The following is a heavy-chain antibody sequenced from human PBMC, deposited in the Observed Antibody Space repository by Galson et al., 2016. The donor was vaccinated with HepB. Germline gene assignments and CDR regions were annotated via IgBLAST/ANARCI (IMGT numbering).Heavy chain of an antibody. CDR3: ARDRIDRFNYYDNSGLGY. V-gene: IGHV1-46*01. CDR2: INPTGGRT. J-gene: IGHJ4*02. CDR1: GYTFTSYY. D-gene: IGHD3-22*01. Sequence: SVKVSCKASGYTFTSYYMHWVRQAPGQGLEWMGIINPTGGRTTYAQKFQGRVTMTRDTSTSTVYMELSSLRSEDTAVYFCARDRIDRFNYYDNSGLGYWGQGTLVTVSS.